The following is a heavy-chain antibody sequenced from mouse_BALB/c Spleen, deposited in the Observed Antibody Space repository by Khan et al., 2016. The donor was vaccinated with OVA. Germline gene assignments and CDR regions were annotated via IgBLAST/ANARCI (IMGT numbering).Heavy chain of an antibody. CDR3: ARRGLRWDFDY. CDR2: INPSTGYT. CDR1: GYTFINYW. D-gene: IGHD1-1*01. J-gene: IGHJ2*01. Sequence: QVQLQQSGAELAKPGASVKMSCKASGYTFINYWILWIKQRPGQGLEWIGYINPSTGYTEYNQNFKDKATLTADKSSGTAYMQLSSLTSEDSTVYDCARRGLRWDFDYWGQGTTLTVSS. V-gene: IGHV1-7*01.